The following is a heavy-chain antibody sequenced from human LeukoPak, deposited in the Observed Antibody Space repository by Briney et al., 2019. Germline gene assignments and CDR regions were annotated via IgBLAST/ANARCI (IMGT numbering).Heavy chain of an antibody. J-gene: IGHJ4*02. CDR1: GFTVSSNY. CDR2: IYSGGGT. D-gene: IGHD6-19*01. CDR3: AKWRRGGWSLDY. Sequence: GGSLRLSCAASGFTVSSNYMTWVRQASGKGLEWVSVIYSGGGTYYADSVKGRFTISGDNFKNTLYLQMNSLRAEDTAVYYCAKWRRGGWSLDYWGQGTLVTVSS. V-gene: IGHV3-53*01.